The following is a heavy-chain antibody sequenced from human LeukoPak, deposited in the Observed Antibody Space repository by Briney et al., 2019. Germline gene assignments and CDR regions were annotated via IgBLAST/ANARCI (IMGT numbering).Heavy chain of an antibody. CDR1: GFTFSSYS. J-gene: IGHJ5*02. CDR2: ISSSSSYI. D-gene: IGHD1-26*01. Sequence: GGSLRLSCAASGFTFSSYSMNWVRQAPGKGLEWVSSISSSSSYIYYADSVKGRFTISRDNAKNSLYLQMNSLRAEDTAVYYCAREKPIVGATTQWFDPWGQGTLVTVSS. V-gene: IGHV3-21*01. CDR3: AREKPIVGATTQWFDP.